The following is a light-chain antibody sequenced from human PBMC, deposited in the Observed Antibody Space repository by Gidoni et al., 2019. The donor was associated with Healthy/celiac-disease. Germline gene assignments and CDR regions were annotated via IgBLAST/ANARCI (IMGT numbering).Light chain of an antibody. V-gene: IGKV1-8*01. Sequence: AIRMHQSPSSLSASTGDRVTITCRASQGISSYLAWYQQKPGKAPKLLIYAASTLQSGVPSRFSGSGSGTDFTLTISCLQSEDVATYYWQQYYSYPQTFGQGTKVEIK. CDR3: QQYYSYPQT. CDR2: AAS. J-gene: IGKJ1*01. CDR1: QGISSY.